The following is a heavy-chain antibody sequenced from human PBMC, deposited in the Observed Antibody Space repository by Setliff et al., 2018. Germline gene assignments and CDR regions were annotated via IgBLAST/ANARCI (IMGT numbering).Heavy chain of an antibody. CDR1: GGFIYDHY. CDR3: ARERQGGFLEWSPFYS. V-gene: IGHV4-4*07. D-gene: IGHD3-3*01. CDR2: VYSDGET. Sequence: SETLSLTCTVSGGFIYDHYWTWIRQPAGKGLQWIGRVYSDGETDYSPSLKSRVTISVDKSNNQFSLNLKSMTAADTALYFCARERQGGFLEWSPFYSWGQGILVTVSS. J-gene: IGHJ4*02.